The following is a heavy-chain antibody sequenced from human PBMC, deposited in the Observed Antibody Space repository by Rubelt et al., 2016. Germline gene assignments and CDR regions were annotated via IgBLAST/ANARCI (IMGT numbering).Heavy chain of an antibody. CDR3: ARANNFDI. Sequence: QVQLQESGPGLVKPSETLSLTCTVSGYSISSGYYWGWIRQPPGKGLEWVSAISGSGGSTYYADSVKGRFTTSRDDATNSLFLQMNSLRAEDTAVYYCARANNFDIWGRGTMVTVSS. J-gene: IGHJ3*02. V-gene: IGHV3-11*04. CDR1: GYSISSGYY. CDR2: ISGSGGST. D-gene: IGHD4/OR15-4a*01.